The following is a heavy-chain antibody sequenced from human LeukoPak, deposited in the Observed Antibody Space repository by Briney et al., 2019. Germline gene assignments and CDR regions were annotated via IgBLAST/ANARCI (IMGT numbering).Heavy chain of an antibody. Sequence: GGSLRLSCAASGFTFSSYWMSWVRQAAGKGLEWVANIKQDGSEKYYVDSVKGRFTISRDNAKNSLYLQMNSLRAEDTAVYYCARDLGDYYYYYGMDVWGQGTTVTVSS. CDR2: IKQDGSEK. CDR3: ARDLGDYYYYYGMDV. CDR1: GFTFSSYW. J-gene: IGHJ6*02. V-gene: IGHV3-7*01.